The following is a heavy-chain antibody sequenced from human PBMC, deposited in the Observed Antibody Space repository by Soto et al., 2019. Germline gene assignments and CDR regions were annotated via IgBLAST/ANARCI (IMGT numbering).Heavy chain of an antibody. D-gene: IGHD3-10*01. CDR2: VNPILSMS. CDR1: GDTFNFYS. J-gene: IGHJ4*02. Sequence: QVQLVQSGAEVKRPGSSVKVSCKASGDTFNFYSINWVRQAPGLGLEWMGRVNPILSMSNYAQRFQGRVTMSADKATSTAYMEMSGRRSEDTASYYCASRYGSGYRACDFWGQGALVTVSS. CDR3: ASRYGSGYRACDF. V-gene: IGHV1-69*04.